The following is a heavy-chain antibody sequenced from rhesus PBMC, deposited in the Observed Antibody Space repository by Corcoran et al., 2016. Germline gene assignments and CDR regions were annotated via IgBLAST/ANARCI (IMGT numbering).Heavy chain of an antibody. J-gene: IGHJ6*01. D-gene: IGHD4-17*01. CDR2: IYGSGGST. Sequence: QVQLQETGPTVVKPSETLSLTCAVSGGSIRSGNWWTWIRQSPGKGLERIGGIYGSGGSTEYNPPLKSRVTLSKDTSKNQFSLELRSVTAADSAIFYCARGNYVNGLDSWGQGVVVTVSS. V-gene: IGHV4-93*01. CDR3: ARGNYVNGLDS. CDR1: GGSIRSGNW.